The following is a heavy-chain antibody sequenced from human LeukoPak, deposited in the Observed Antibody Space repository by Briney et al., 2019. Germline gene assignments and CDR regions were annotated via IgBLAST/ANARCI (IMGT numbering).Heavy chain of an antibody. J-gene: IGHJ4*02. CDR2: ISSSSSAI. Sequence: GGSLRLSCAASGFTFSTYTMNWVRQAPGKGLEWVSYISSSSSAIFYADFVKGRFTISRDNAKNSLYLQMNSLRDEDTAVYFCARDPGDYWGQGTLVTVSS. V-gene: IGHV3-48*02. CDR1: GFTFSTYT. CDR3: ARDPGDY. D-gene: IGHD3-10*01.